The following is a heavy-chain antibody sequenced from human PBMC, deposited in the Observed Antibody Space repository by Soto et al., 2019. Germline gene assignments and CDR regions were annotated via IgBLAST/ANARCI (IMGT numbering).Heavy chain of an antibody. CDR3: ARQYKGQLAAQFDY. CDR1: GGSISSYY. V-gene: IGHV4-59*08. J-gene: IGHJ4*02. Sequence: SETLSLTWTVSGGSISSYYWSWIRQPPGKGLEWIGYIYYSGSTNYNPSLKSRVTISVDTSKNQFSLKLSSVTAADTAVYYCARQYKGQLAAQFDYWGQGTLVTVSS. CDR2: IYYSGST. D-gene: IGHD6-13*01.